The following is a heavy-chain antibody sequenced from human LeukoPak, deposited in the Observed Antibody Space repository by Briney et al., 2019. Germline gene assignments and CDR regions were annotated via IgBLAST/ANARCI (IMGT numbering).Heavy chain of an antibody. J-gene: IGHJ5*02. CDR1: GYTFTGYY. Sequence: ASVKVSCKASGYTFTGYYMHWVRQAPGQGLEWMGRIIPILGIANYAQKFQGRVTITADKSTSTAYMELSSLRSEDTAVYYCARDSGPNWFDPWGQGTLVTVSS. CDR3: ARDSGPNWFDP. V-gene: IGHV1-69*04. CDR2: IIPILGIA. D-gene: IGHD6-19*01.